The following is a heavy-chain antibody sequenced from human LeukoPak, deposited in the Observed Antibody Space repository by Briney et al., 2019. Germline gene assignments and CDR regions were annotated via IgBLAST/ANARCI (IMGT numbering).Heavy chain of an antibody. CDR2: IYYSGST. CDR1: GGSISSGGYY. Sequence: SETLSLTCTVSGGSISSGGYYWSWIRQPPGKGLEWIGYIYYSGSTNYNPSLKSRVTISVDTSKNQFSLKLSSVTAADTAVYYCARNRIAVAGGGFDYWGQGTLVTVSS. D-gene: IGHD6-19*01. V-gene: IGHV4-61*08. CDR3: ARNRIAVAGGGFDY. J-gene: IGHJ4*02.